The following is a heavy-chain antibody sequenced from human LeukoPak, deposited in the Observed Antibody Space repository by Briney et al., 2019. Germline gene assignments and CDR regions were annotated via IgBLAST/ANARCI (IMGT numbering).Heavy chain of an antibody. V-gene: IGHV4-30-4*02. D-gene: IGHD6-6*01. CDR3: ARAAYSSSSGMAI. J-gene: IGHJ3*02. Sequence: PSDTLYLTCTVSGGSISSGDYYWSWIRQPPGKGLEWIGYIYYSGSTYYNPSLKSRVTISVDTSKNQFSLKLSSVTAADTAVYYCARAAYSSSSGMAIWGQGTMVTVSS. CDR1: GGSISSGDYY. CDR2: IYYSGST.